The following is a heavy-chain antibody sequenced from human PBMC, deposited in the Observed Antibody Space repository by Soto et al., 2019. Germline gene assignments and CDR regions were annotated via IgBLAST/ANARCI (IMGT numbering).Heavy chain of an antibody. D-gene: IGHD3-22*01. Sequence: PSETLSLTCTVSGGSISSGDYYWSWIRQPPGKGLDWIGNVYYGGSTYYNPSLKSRVTISVETSKSQFSLKLSSVTAADTAVYYCAGGDYYHSSGYYFYYYTMDVWGQGTTVTVSS. CDR3: AGGDYYHSSGYYFYYYTMDV. CDR2: VYYGGST. V-gene: IGHV4-39*01. J-gene: IGHJ6*02. CDR1: GGSISSGDYY.